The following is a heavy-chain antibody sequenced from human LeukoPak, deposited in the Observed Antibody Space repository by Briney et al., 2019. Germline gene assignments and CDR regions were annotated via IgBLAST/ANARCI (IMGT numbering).Heavy chain of an antibody. D-gene: IGHD6-19*01. CDR1: GGSISSYY. CDR3: ARAPVASLRSGWYLRRWFDP. V-gene: IGHV4-59*12. J-gene: IGHJ5*02. CDR2: IYYSGST. Sequence: SETLSLTCTVSGGSISSYYWSWIRQPPGKGLEWIGSIYYSGSTYYNPSLKSRVTISVDTSKNQFSLKLSSVTAADTAVYYCARAPVASLRSGWYLRRWFDPWGQGTLVTVSS.